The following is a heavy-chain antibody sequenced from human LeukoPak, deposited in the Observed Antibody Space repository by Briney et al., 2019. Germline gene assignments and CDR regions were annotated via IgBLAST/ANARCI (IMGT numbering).Heavy chain of an antibody. J-gene: IGHJ5*02. V-gene: IGHV1-8*01. CDR1: GYTFTRYE. D-gene: IGHD3-10*01. CDR2: INPNSGNT. Sequence: ASVTVSCKASGYTFTRYEINWVRQPAGQGREWVGWINPNSGNTGHAQRFQGRLTMPRNTPIHTAYMYPSSLRAEDTSVCYFARGDLLWFGESSFDHWGQGTLVTVSS. CDR3: ARGDLLWFGESSFDH.